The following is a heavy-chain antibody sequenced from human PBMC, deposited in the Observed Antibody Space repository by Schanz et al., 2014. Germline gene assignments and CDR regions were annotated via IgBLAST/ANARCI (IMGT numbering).Heavy chain of an antibody. CDR1: GDTLSSYG. J-gene: IGHJ5*02. CDR2: IIPNLGSA. V-gene: IGHV1-69*04. CDR3: ARGNTIFGVVILGWLDP. D-gene: IGHD3-3*01. Sequence: QVQLVQSGAEVKKPGSSVTVSCTASGDTLSSYGISWVRQAPGQGLEWMGRIIPNLGSANYAQKFQGRVTSTADKSTSTGXMELSSLRSEDTAIYYCARGNTIFGVVILGWLDPWGQGTLVTVSS.